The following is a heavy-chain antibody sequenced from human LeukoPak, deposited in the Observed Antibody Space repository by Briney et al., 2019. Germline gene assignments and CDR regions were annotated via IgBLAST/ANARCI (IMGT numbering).Heavy chain of an antibody. V-gene: IGHV4-59*01. D-gene: IGHD3-22*01. J-gene: IGHJ4*02. CDR2: IYYSGST. CDR1: GGSISSYY. Sequence: SETLSLTCTVSGGSISSYYWSWIRQPPGKGLEWIGYIYYSGSTNYNPSLKSRVTISVDTSKNQFSLKLSSVTAADTAVYYCVRGSFDSTPDYWGQGTLVTVSS. CDR3: VRGSFDSTPDY.